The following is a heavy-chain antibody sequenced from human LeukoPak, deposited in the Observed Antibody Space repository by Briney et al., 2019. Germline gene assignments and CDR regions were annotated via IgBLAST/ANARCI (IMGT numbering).Heavy chain of an antibody. D-gene: IGHD1-14*01. CDR1: GGSISSYY. Sequence: SETLSLTCTVSGGSISSYYWSWIRQPPGKGLEWIGYVFYTGSTNYNPSLKSRVTMSVDTSKNQFSLKLSSVTAADTAVYYCARDLTGNLDYWGQGALVTVSS. CDR2: VFYTGST. V-gene: IGHV4-59*01. J-gene: IGHJ4*02. CDR3: ARDLTGNLDY.